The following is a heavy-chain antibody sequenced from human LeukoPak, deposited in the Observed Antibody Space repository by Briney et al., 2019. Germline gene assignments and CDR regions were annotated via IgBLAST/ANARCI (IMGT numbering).Heavy chain of an antibody. V-gene: IGHV3-23*01. D-gene: IGHD4-17*01. J-gene: IGHJ4*02. CDR3: AKRVDDYGDYFDY. CDR1: GFTFSSYA. CDR2: ISGSGGST. Sequence: GGSLRLSCAASGFTFSSYAMSWVRQAPGKALEGVSAISGSGGSTYYADSVKGRFTISRDNSKNTLYLQMNSLRAEDTAVYYCAKRVDDYGDYFDYWGQGTLVTVSS.